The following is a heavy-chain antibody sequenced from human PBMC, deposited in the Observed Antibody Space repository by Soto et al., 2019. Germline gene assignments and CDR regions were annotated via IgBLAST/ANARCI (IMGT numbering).Heavy chain of an antibody. V-gene: IGHV3-23*01. CDR2: ISGSGGIT. Sequence: PGESLSLSGPAAGFPFSSYAMSWARPAPGKGLEWVSAISGSGGITYYADSLKGRFTISIDNSKNTLYLQMNSLRAEDTAVYYCAKDHGDYGYYGTEGWGQGTTVTVS. CDR1: GFPFSSYA. CDR3: AKDHGDYGYYGTEG. D-gene: IGHD4-17*01. J-gene: IGHJ6*02.